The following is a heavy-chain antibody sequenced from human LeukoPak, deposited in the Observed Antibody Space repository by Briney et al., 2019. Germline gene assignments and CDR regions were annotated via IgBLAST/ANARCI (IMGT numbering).Heavy chain of an antibody. CDR3: ATDRSSIAARPH. Sequence: PGGSLRLSCAASGFTFSSYSMNWVRQAPGKGLEWVSYISSSSTIYYADSVKGRFTISRDNAKNTLYLQMNSLRAEDTAVYYCATDRSSIAARPHWGQGTLVTVSS. J-gene: IGHJ4*02. D-gene: IGHD6-6*01. CDR1: GFTFSSYS. V-gene: IGHV3-48*01. CDR2: ISSSSTI.